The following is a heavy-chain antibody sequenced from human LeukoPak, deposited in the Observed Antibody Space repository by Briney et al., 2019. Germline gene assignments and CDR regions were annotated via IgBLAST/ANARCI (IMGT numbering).Heavy chain of an antibody. Sequence: SETLSLTCTVSGYSISSGYYWGWIRQPPGKGLEWIGSIYHSGSTYYNPSLKSRVTISVDTSKNQFSLKLSSVTAADTAVYYCARHRPGIAAAVKSWGQGTLVTVSS. CDR3: ARHRPGIAAAVKS. J-gene: IGHJ4*02. CDR2: IYHSGST. D-gene: IGHD6-13*01. CDR1: GYSISSGYY. V-gene: IGHV4-38-2*02.